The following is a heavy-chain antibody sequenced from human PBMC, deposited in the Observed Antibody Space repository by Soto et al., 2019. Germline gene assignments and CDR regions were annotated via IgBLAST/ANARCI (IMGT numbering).Heavy chain of an antibody. J-gene: IGHJ5*02. CDR3: ARDSPDVPLGGATRGWFDP. D-gene: IGHD1-26*01. CDR1: GGTFSSYA. V-gene: IGHV1-69*01. Sequence: QVQLVQSGAEVKKPGSSVKVSCKASGGTFSSYAISWVRQAPGQGLEWMGGIIPIFGTANYAQKFQGRVTITADESTRTAYMELSSLGSEDTAVYYCARDSPDVPLGGATRGWFDPWGQGTLVTVSS. CDR2: IIPIFGTA.